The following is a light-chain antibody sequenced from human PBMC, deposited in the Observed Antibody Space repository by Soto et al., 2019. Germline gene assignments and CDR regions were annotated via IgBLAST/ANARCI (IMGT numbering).Light chain of an antibody. CDR2: GAF. Sequence: EIAMTQSPATLSVSPGERATLSCRASQSVSSNLAWYQQKPGQAPRLLIYGAFTRATGIPARFSGSGSGTEFTLTISSLQSEDFAVYYCKQYNNWPRTFGQGTKVDIK. CDR1: QSVSSN. V-gene: IGKV3-15*01. CDR3: KQYNNWPRT. J-gene: IGKJ1*01.